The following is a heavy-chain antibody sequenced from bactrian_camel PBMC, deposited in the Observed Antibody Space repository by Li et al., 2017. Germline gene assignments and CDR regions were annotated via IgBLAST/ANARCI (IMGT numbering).Heavy chain of an antibody. D-gene: IGHD6*01. CDR2: INLQLHTT. CDR1: GDTYC. V-gene: IGHV3S54*01. J-gene: IGHJ6*01. Sequence: VQLVESGGGSVQTGETLRLSCAASGDTYCMAWFRQSPGKKREGVASINLQLHTTYYADPVKGRFTIAQDNAKNTVYLQMNSLKSEDTALYYCATGEPGAVVGTGALFGRWGQGTQVTVS. CDR3: ATGEPGAVVGTGALFGR.